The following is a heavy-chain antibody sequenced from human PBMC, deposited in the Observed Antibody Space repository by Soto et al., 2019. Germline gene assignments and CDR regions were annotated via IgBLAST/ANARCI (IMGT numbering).Heavy chain of an antibody. CDR2: IYYSGST. V-gene: IGHV4-61*08. CDR3: TRGGDPYKTGH. J-gene: IGHJ4*02. CDR1: GGSISSGDYY. Sequence: SETLSLTCTXSGGSISSGDYYWSWIRQPPGKGLEWIGYIYYSGSTNYNPSLKGRVTMSVDTSKNQFSLKLTSVNTADTAIYYCTRGGDPYKTGHWGQGTLVTVSS. D-gene: IGHD2-21*01.